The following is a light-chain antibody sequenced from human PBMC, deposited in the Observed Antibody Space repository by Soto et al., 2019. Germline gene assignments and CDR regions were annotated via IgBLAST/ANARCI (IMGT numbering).Light chain of an antibody. Sequence: QSALTQPPSVSGSAGQSVTISCTGTSSDVGSYNRVSWYQQPPGTAPKLMIYEVNNRPSGVPDRFSGSKSGNTASLTISGLQAEDEADYYCSSYTSSSTVIFGGGTKLTVL. CDR1: SSDVGSYNR. CDR3: SSYTSSSTVI. V-gene: IGLV2-18*02. CDR2: EVN. J-gene: IGLJ2*01.